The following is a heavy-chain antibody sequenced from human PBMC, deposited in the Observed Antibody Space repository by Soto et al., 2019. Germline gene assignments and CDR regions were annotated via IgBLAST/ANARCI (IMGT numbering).Heavy chain of an antibody. Sequence: PGGSLRLSCAASGFTFSSYGMHWVRQAPGKGLEWVAVIWYDGSNKYYADSVKGRFTISRDNSKNTLYLQMNSLRADDTAVYYCARDSGSAAGTSHYYYGMDVWGQGTTVTVSS. CDR2: IWYDGSNK. CDR3: ARDSGSAAGTSHYYYGMDV. D-gene: IGHD6-13*01. V-gene: IGHV3-33*01. J-gene: IGHJ6*02. CDR1: GFTFSSYG.